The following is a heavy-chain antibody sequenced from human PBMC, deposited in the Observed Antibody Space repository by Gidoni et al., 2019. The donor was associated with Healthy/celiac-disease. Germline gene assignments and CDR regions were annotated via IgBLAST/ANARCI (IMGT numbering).Heavy chain of an antibody. Sequence: QVQLQESGPRVVKPSETLSLTCTVSGGSISSYYWSWIRQPAGKVLEWIGRIYTSGSTNYNPSLKSRVTMSVDTSKNQFSLKLSSVTAADTAVYHCAREIPRGDYIWGSYRSEKYNWFDPWGQGTLVTVSS. V-gene: IGHV4-4*07. J-gene: IGHJ5*02. CDR1: GGSISSYY. D-gene: IGHD3-16*02. CDR2: IYTSGST. CDR3: AREIPRGDYIWGSYRSEKYNWFDP.